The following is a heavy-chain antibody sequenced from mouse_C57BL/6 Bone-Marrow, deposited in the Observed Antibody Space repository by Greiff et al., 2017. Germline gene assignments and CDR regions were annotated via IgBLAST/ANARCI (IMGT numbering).Heavy chain of an antibody. D-gene: IGHD1-1*02. CDR1: GYTFTSYG. Sequence: VQGVESGAELARPGASVKLSCKASGYTFTSYGISWVKQRTGQGLEWIGEIYPRSGNTYYNEKFKGKATLTADKSSSTAYMELRSLTSEDSAVYFCAKGGWSYFDYWGQGTTLTVSS. CDR2: IYPRSGNT. V-gene: IGHV1-81*01. CDR3: AKGGWSYFDY. J-gene: IGHJ2*01.